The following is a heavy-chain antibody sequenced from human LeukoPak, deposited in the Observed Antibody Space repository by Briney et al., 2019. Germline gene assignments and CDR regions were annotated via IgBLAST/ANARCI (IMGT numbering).Heavy chain of an antibody. CDR2: IYYSGST. J-gene: IGHJ4*02. Sequence: PSETLSLTCTVSGGSLSSYYWSWIRQPPGKGLEWIGYIYYSGSTNYNPSLKSRVTISVDTSKNQFSLKLSSVTAADTAVYYCAREVNGLDYWGQGTLVTVSS. CDR3: AREVNGLDY. V-gene: IGHV4-59*01. CDR1: GGSLSSYY.